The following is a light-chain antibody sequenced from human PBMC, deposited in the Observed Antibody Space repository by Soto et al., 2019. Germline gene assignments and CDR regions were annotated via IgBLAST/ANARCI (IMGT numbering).Light chain of an antibody. CDR3: KSYAGSNTYV. J-gene: IGLJ1*01. CDR2: AVV. CDR1: KNDIGVYDF. Sequence: PRSGSGSPGRSVTISCTGTKNDIGVYDFVSWYQHHPGKALRLSIYAVVQRPSGVPDRFSGSTSGNTASLTVSGLQAADEADYFCKSYAGSNTYVLGSETKVTVL. V-gene: IGLV2-8*01.